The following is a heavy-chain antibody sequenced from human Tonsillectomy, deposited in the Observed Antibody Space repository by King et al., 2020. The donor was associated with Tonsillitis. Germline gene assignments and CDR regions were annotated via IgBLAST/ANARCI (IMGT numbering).Heavy chain of an antibody. CDR2: IYYSGST. CDR3: ARDKSRITIFGVVTGHYGMDV. Sequence: QLQESGPGLVKPSETLSLTCTVSGGSISSYYWSWIRQPPGKGLEWIGYIYYSGSTNYNPSLKSRVTISVDTSKNQFSLKLSSVTAADTAVYYCARDKSRITIFGVVTGHYGMDVWGQGTTVTVSS. J-gene: IGHJ6*02. CDR1: GGSISSYY. D-gene: IGHD3-3*01. V-gene: IGHV4-59*01.